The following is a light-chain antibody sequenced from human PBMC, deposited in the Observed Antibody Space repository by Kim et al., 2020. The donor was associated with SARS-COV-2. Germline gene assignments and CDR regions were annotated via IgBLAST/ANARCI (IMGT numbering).Light chain of an antibody. CDR2: GAS. J-gene: IGKJ1*01. CDR1: QSVSSIY. Sequence: EIVLTQSPGTLSLSPGERATLSCRASQSVSSIYLAWYQQKPGQAPRLLIYGASSRATVIPDRFSGSGSGTDFTLTINRLEPEDFAVYYCQQYDGLPRTFGQGTKVDIK. V-gene: IGKV3-20*01. CDR3: QQYDGLPRT.